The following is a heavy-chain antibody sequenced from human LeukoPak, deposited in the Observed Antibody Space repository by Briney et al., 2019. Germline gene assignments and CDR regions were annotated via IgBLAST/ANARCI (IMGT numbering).Heavy chain of an antibody. D-gene: IGHD1-26*01. CDR3: ARYIVGAPFDP. CDR2: IYYSGST. CDR1: GGSISSSSYY. Sequence: SETLSLTCTVSGGSISSSSYYWGWIRQPPGKGLEGIGSIYYSGSTYYNPSLKSRVTISVDTSKNQFSLKLSSVTAADTAVYYCARYIVGAPFDPWGQGTLVTVSS. V-gene: IGHV4-39*01. J-gene: IGHJ5*02.